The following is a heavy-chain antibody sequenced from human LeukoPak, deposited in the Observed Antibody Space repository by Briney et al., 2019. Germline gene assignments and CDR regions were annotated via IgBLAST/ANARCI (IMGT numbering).Heavy chain of an antibody. V-gene: IGHV4-39*01. CDR1: GGSISSSSYY. J-gene: IGHJ4*01. Sequence: SETLSLTCTVSGGSISSSSYYWGWIRQPPGKGLEWIGSIYYSGSTYYNPSLKSRVTISVDTSKNQFSLKLTSVTAADTAVYYCARAPGTTFDYWGHGNMVTVSS. CDR3: ARAPGTTFDY. CDR2: IYYSGST. D-gene: IGHD4-17*01.